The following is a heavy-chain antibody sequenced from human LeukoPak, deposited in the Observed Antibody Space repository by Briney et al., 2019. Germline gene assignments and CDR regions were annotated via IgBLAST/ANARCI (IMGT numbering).Heavy chain of an antibody. CDR1: GFTFSSYE. D-gene: IGHD6-19*01. CDR2: ISSSGSTI. CDR3: ASLSGIAVAGTSY. V-gene: IGHV3-48*03. Sequence: GGSLRLSCAASGFTFSSYEMNWVRQAPGKGLEWVSYISSSGSTIYYADSVKGRFTISRDNAKNSLYLQMNSLRAEDTAVYYCASLSGIAVAGTSYWGQGTLVTVSS. J-gene: IGHJ4*02.